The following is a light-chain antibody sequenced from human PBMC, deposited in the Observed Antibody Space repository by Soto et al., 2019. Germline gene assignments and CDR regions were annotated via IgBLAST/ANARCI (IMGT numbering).Light chain of an antibody. CDR2: GNS. J-gene: IGLJ3*02. V-gene: IGLV1-40*01. CDR3: QSYDSSLSGWV. CDR1: SSNIWAGYD. Sequence: QSVLTQPPSVSGAPGQRVTISCTGSSSNIWAGYDVHWYHHLPGTAPKLLIYGNSNRPSGVPDRFSGSNSGTSASLAITGLQAEDEADYYCQSYDSSLSGWVFGGGTKLTVL.